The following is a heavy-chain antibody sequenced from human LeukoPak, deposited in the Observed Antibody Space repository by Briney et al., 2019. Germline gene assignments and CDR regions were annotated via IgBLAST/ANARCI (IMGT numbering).Heavy chain of an antibody. V-gene: IGHV1-69*13. Sequence: SVKVPCKASGGTFSSYAISWVRQAPGQGLEWMGGIIPIFGTANYAQKFQGRVTITADESTSTAYMELSSLRSEDTAVYYCARVPTLTWFGEFRVYFDYWGQGTLVTVSS. D-gene: IGHD3-10*01. J-gene: IGHJ4*02. CDR3: ARVPTLTWFGEFRVYFDY. CDR2: IIPIFGTA. CDR1: GGTFSSYA.